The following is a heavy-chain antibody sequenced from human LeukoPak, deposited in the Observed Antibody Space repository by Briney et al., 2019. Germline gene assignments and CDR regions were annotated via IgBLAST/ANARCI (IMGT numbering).Heavy chain of an antibody. CDR1: GGTISSGTYY. CDR2: FYSSGST. J-gene: IGHJ4*02. CDR3: ARGLMTTVVTTGY. D-gene: IGHD4-23*01. V-gene: IGHV4-39*02. Sequence: KPSETLSLICTVSGGTISSGTYYWVWIRQPPGKGLEWIGSFYSSGSTFYNSSLKSRVTISIDTSKNHFSLKLSSVTAAGTAVYYCARGLMTTVVTTGYWGQGTLVTVSS.